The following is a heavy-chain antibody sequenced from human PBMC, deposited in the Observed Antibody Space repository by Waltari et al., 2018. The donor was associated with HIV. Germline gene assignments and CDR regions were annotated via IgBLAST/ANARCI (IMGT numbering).Heavy chain of an antibody. CDR2: LYDNGSA. Sequence: QGQMQESGPRLVTPSETLSLTCNVSGGSVNQFYWSWFRQSPAEGLEWIGYLYDNGSASCNPPLKSRVTRSLDTSKNQFSLKVSSVTTEDAAMYYCARGREHAYPRDFQYWGQGAPVSVSS. V-gene: IGHV4-59*02. D-gene: IGHD3-10*01. J-gene: IGHJ1*01. CDR3: ARGREHAYPRDFQY. CDR1: GGSVNQFY.